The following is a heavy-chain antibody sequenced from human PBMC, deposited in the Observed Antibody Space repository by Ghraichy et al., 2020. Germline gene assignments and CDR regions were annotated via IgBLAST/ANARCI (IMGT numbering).Heavy chain of an antibody. CDR3: AKAGYCGSTTSCYWALDC. CDR2: VSGSGTTT. Sequence: GESLNISCAASGFTFSSYAMSWVRQAPGKGLEWVSTVSGSGTTTYYADSVKGRFTISRDNSKNTLYLQMNSLRAEDTAVYYCAKAGYCGSTTSCYWALDCWGQGTLVTVSS. V-gene: IGHV3-23*01. CDR1: GFTFSSYA. D-gene: IGHD2-2*01. J-gene: IGHJ4*02.